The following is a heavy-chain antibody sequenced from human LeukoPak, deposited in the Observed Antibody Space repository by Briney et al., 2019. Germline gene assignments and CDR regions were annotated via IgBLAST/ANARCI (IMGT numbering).Heavy chain of an antibody. CDR1: GFTFSSYS. CDR2: ISSSSSYI. CDR3: AKTNYGDYRRGFDS. D-gene: IGHD4-17*01. Sequence: PGGSLRLSCAASGFTFSSYSINWVRQAPGKGLEWVSSISSSSSYIYYADSVKGRFTISRDNAKNSLYLQMDSLRAEDTAVYYCAKTNYGDYRRGFDSWGQGTLVTVSS. J-gene: IGHJ4*02. V-gene: IGHV3-21*01.